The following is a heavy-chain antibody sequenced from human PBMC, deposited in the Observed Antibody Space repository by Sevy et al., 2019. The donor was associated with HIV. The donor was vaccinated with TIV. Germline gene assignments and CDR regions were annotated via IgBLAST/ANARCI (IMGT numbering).Heavy chain of an antibody. CDR2: ISSSSNYI. CDR1: GFTFSSYS. J-gene: IGHJ3*02. CDR3: ARVGCSITSCPVHDAFDI. Sequence: GGSLRLSCAASGFTFSSYSMNWVRQAPGKGLEWVSSISSSSNYIYYADSVKGRFTISRDNAKNSLYLQMSSLRAEDTAVYLCARVGCSITSCPVHDAFDIWGQGTMVTVSS. V-gene: IGHV3-21*01. D-gene: IGHD2-2*01.